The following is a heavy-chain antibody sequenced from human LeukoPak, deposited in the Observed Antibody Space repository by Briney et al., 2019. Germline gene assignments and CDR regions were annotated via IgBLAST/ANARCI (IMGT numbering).Heavy chain of an antibody. Sequence: SVKVSCKASGGTFSSYAISWVRQAPGQGLEWMGGIIPIFGTANYAQKFQGRVTITADKSTGTAYMELSSLRSEDTAVYYCARDQGGLNYYPDYWGQGTLVTVSS. CDR1: GGTFSSYA. CDR3: ARDQGGLNYYPDY. V-gene: IGHV1-69*06. J-gene: IGHJ4*02. CDR2: IIPIFGTA. D-gene: IGHD3-22*01.